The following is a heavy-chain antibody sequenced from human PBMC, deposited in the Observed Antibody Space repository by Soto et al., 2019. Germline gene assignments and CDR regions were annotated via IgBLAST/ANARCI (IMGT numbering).Heavy chain of an antibody. Sequence: QVQLVESGGGVVQPGRSLRLSCAASGFSFGSYGMHWVRQAPGKGLEWVAVIWYDGSNKYYGDSVKGRFTISRDNSNNTAYLQMNSLRVEDTAVYYCARDSAVFSSNGYEVYYYMDVWGKGTKVTVSS. CDR1: GFSFGSYG. V-gene: IGHV3-33*01. D-gene: IGHD6-13*01. CDR3: ARDSAVFSSNGYEVYYYMDV. CDR2: IWYDGSNK. J-gene: IGHJ6*03.